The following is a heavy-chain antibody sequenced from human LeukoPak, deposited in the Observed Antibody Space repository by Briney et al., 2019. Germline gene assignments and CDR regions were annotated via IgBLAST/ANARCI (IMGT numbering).Heavy chain of an antibody. Sequence: GGSLKLSCAASGFTFRGSAVHWVRQGPGKGLEWVGRIRSKASGYATAYGASVKGRSTISRDDSKNTAFLQMNSLKTEDTAVYYCTRVSADTPPFAYWGQGTLVTVSS. J-gene: IGHJ4*02. CDR3: TRVSADTPPFAY. CDR2: IRSKASGYAT. D-gene: IGHD2-15*01. V-gene: IGHV3-73*01. CDR1: GFTFRGSA.